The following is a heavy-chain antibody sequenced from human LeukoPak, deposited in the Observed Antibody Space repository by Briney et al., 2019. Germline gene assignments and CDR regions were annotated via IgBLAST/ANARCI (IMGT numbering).Heavy chain of an antibody. J-gene: IGHJ4*02. D-gene: IGHD1-14*01. V-gene: IGHV3-23*01. CDR1: GFTFSSHS. CDR3: AKAIEYGSEL. CDR2: ISSSATST. Sequence: PGGSLRLSRAASGFTFSSHSMSWVRQAPGKGLEWVSAISSSATSTYYADSVKGRFTISRDNSKNTLYLQMNSLRADDSAVYYCAKAIEYGSELWGQGTLVTVSS.